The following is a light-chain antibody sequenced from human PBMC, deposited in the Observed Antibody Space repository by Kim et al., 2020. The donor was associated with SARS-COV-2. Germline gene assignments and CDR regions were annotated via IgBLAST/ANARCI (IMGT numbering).Light chain of an antibody. CDR1: QSVGNS. J-gene: IGKJ2*01. V-gene: IGKV3-11*01. CDR2: DVS. CDR3: QQRRDWPAYT. Sequence: LSPGERATLSCRASQSVGNSLAWYQHRPGQAPRLLMYDVSNRAAGIPARFSGSGSGTDFTLTITSLDPEDFAVYYCQQRRDWPAYTFGQGTKVEIK.